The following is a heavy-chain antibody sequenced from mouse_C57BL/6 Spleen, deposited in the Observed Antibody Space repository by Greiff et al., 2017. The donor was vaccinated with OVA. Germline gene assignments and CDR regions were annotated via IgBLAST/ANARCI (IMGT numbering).Heavy chain of an antibody. Sequence: VKLQQSGPELVKPGASVKISCKASGYSFTSYYIHWVKQRPGQGLEWIGWIYPGSGNTKYNEKFKGKATLTADTSSSTAYMQLSSLTSEDSAVYYCARSNDFAWFAYWGQGTLVTVSA. CDR3: ARSNDFAWFAY. CDR1: GYSFTSYY. J-gene: IGHJ3*01. CDR2: IYPGSGNT. D-gene: IGHD2-13*01. V-gene: IGHV1-66*01.